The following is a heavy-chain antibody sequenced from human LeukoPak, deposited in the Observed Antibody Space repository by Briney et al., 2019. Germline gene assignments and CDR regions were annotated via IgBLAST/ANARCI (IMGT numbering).Heavy chain of an antibody. CDR1: GYTFTSYG. V-gene: IGHV1-18*01. D-gene: IGHD1-26*01. CDR2: ISAYNGNT. J-gene: IGHJ4*02. CDR3: ARGRVSGSYWDYFDY. Sequence: ASVKVSCKASGYTFTSYGTSWVRQAPGQGLEWMGWISAYNGNTNYAQKLQGRVTMTTDTSTSTAYMELRSLRSDDTAVYYCARGRVSGSYWDYFDYWGQGTLVTASS.